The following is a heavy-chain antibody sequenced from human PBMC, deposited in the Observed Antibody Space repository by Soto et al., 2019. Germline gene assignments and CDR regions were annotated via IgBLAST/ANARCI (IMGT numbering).Heavy chain of an antibody. J-gene: IGHJ3*02. CDR2: IYPGDSDT. D-gene: IGHD3-22*01. CDR3: ARGATYYYDSSGLEGAFDI. CDR1: GYSFTSYW. V-gene: IGHV5-51*01. Sequence: PGESLKISCKGSGYSFTSYWIGWVRQMPGKGLEWMGIIYPGDSDTRYSPSFQGQVTISADKSISTAYLQWSSLKASDTAMYYCARGATYYYDSSGLEGAFDIWGQGTMVTVSS.